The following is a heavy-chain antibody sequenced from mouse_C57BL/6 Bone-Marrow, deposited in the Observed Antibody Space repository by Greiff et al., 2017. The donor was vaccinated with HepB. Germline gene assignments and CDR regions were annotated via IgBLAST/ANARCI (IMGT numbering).Heavy chain of an antibody. D-gene: IGHD2-4*01. CDR3: YYYDYDEGVDY. Sequence: LMESGGGLVKPGGSLKLSCAASGFTFSSYAMSWVRQTPEKRLEWVATISDGGSYTYYPDNVKGRFTISRDNAKNNLYLQMSHLKSEDTAMYYCYYYDYDEGVDYWGQGTTLTVSS. J-gene: IGHJ2*01. CDR2: ISDGGSYT. CDR1: GFTFSSYA. V-gene: IGHV5-4*01.